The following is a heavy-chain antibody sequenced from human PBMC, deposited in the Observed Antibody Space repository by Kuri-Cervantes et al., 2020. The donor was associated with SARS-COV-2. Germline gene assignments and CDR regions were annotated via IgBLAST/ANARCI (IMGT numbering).Heavy chain of an antibody. V-gene: IGHV3-11*01. CDR1: GFTLSDYY. Sequence: GESLKISCAASGFTLSDYYMSWIRQAPGKGLEWVSYISSSGSTIYYADSVKGQFTISRDNAKNSLYLQMNSLRAEDTAVYYCARPEMVRGVDYWGQGTLVTVSS. D-gene: IGHD5-24*01. CDR3: ARPEMVRGVDY. CDR2: ISSSGSTI. J-gene: IGHJ4*02.